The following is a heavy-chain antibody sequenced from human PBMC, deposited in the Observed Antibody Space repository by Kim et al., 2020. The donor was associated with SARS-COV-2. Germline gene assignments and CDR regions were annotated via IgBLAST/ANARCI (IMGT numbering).Heavy chain of an antibody. Sequence: DSVKGRFTISRDNSKNTLYLQMNSLRAEDTAVYYCARDRVYYYDSSGLFDYWGQGTLVTVSS. V-gene: IGHV3-30*07. J-gene: IGHJ4*02. D-gene: IGHD3-22*01. CDR3: ARDRVYYYDSSGLFDY.